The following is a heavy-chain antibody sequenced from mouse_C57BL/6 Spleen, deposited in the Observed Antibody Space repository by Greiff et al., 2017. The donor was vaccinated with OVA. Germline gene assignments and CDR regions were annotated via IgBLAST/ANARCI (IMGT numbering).Heavy chain of an antibody. Sequence: EVKVEESGPGLVKPSQSLSLTCSVTGYSITSGYYWNWIRQFPGNKLEWMGYISYDGSNNYNPSLKNRISITRDTSKNQFFLKLNSVTTEDTATYYCARTGTVANFDYWGQGTTLTVSS. D-gene: IGHD1-1*01. CDR2: ISYDGSN. J-gene: IGHJ2*01. CDR1: GYSITSGYY. CDR3: ARTGTVANFDY. V-gene: IGHV3-6*01.